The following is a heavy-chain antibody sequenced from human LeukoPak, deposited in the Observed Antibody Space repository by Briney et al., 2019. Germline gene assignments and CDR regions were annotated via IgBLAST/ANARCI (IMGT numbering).Heavy chain of an antibody. V-gene: IGHV3-21*01. CDR3: ARERSPRYFNL. Sequence: GGSLRLSCAAFGFTFSSYSMNWVRQAPGKGPEWVSSISSSSSYIYYADSVKGRFTISRDNAKNSLYLQMNSLRAEDTAVYYCARERSPRYFNLWGRGTLVTVSS. CDR2: ISSSSSYI. D-gene: IGHD3-3*01. J-gene: IGHJ2*01. CDR1: GFTFSSYS.